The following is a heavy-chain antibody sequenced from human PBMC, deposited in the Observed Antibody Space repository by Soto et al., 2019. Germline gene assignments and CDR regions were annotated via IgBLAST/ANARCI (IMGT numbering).Heavy chain of an antibody. J-gene: IGHJ4*02. Sequence: QVQLTESRGGLVKPGGSLRLSCAASGFTFSGLYMSWIRQAPGEGLEWFSCTDSSGVKTYYAESVRGRFTISRDNAENSLYLQMNSLRAEHTAVYFCARDRGALTGYYFDYWGQGTLVTVSS. D-gene: IGHD3-9*01. CDR1: GFTFSGLY. CDR3: ARDRGALTGYYFDY. V-gene: IGHV3-11*04. CDR2: TDSSGVKT.